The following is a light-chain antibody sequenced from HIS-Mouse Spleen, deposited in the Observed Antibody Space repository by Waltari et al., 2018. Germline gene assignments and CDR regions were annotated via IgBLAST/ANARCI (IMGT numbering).Light chain of an antibody. Sequence: SYELTQPPSVSVSPGKTARITCPGSALPNKYAYWYQQKSGQAPVLVIYEDSKRPSGIPERFSGSSSGTMATLTISGAQVEDEADYYCYSTDSSGNHRVFGGGTKLTVL. CDR2: EDS. V-gene: IGLV3-10*01. J-gene: IGLJ2*01. CDR1: ALPNKY. CDR3: YSTDSSGNHRV.